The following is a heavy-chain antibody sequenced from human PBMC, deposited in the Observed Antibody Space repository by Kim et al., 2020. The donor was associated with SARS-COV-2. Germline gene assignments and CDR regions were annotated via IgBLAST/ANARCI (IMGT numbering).Heavy chain of an antibody. V-gene: IGHV4-34*01. CDR3: ARRGGRGYCSSTSCFHYYGMDV. J-gene: IGHJ6*02. CDR2: INHSGST. Sequence: SETLSLTCAVYGGSFSGYYWSWIRQPPGKGLEWIGEINHSGSTNYNPSLKSRVTISVDTSKNQFSLKLSSVTAADTAVYYCARRGGRGYCSSTSCFHYYGMDVWGQGTTVTVSS. CDR1: GGSFSGYY. D-gene: IGHD2-2*01.